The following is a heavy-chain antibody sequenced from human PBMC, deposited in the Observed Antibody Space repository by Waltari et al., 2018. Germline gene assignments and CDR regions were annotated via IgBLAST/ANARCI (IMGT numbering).Heavy chain of an antibody. J-gene: IGHJ3*01. CDR2: IKGNGGVI. CDR3: ASVSVTGALGGFDF. Sequence: EVQLVESGGDLVQPGGSLRLSCATSGFSFDAYAMQWVRQAPGKGLEWFSGIKGNGGVIGYADSVKGRFTISRDNVKKSLYLEMNSLRVEDTASYFCASVSVTGALGGFDFWGQGTMVVVSS. D-gene: IGHD2-8*02. CDR1: GFSFDAYA. V-gene: IGHV3-9*01.